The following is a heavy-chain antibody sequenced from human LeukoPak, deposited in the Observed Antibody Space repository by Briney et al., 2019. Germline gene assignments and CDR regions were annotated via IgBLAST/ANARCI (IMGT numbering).Heavy chain of an antibody. CDR2: ISSSSTYI. Sequence: GGSLRLSCTASGFTFSTYSMNWVRQASGKGLEWVSSISSSSTYIYYADSVMGRFTISRDNAKNSLYLQMNSLRVEDTAVYYCARDLVRGVVYYCGQGTLVTVSS. CDR1: GFTFSTYS. CDR3: ARDLVRGVVYY. J-gene: IGHJ4*02. D-gene: IGHD3-10*02. V-gene: IGHV3-21*01.